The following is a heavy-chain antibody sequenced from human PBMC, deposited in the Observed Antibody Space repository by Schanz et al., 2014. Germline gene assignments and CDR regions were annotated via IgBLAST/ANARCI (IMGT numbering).Heavy chain of an antibody. CDR3: ARARYTGYDCSGY. Sequence: QVQLVQSGPAVKKPGASMKVSCLASGYSFTEYFLHWVRQAPGQGLEWMGWINPNSGETNYEQKFKSRVTLTSDASISTAFIELSGLTSDDTATYFCARARYTGYDCSGYWGQGTLLIVSS. J-gene: IGHJ4*02. CDR1: GYSFTEYF. D-gene: IGHD5-12*01. V-gene: IGHV1-2*02. CDR2: INPNSGET.